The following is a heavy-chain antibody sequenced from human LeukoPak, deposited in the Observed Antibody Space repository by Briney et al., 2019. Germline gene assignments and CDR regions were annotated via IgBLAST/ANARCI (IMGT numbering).Heavy chain of an antibody. V-gene: IGHV1-69*13. Sequence: SVNVSCKASGGTFSSYAISWVRQAPGQGLEWMGGIIPIFGTADYAQKFQGRVTITADESTSTAYMELSSLRSEDTAVYYCARARIPFGVVIPWDYWGQGTLVTVSS. CDR3: ARARIPFGVVIPWDY. J-gene: IGHJ4*02. D-gene: IGHD3-3*01. CDR2: IIPIFGTA. CDR1: GGTFSSYA.